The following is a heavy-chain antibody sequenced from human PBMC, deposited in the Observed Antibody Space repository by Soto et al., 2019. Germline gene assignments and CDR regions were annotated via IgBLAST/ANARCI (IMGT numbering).Heavy chain of an antibody. J-gene: IGHJ4*02. CDR2: ISGSGDST. CDR1: GFTFSNYA. Sequence: EVQLLDSGGGLVQPGGSLRLSCAASGFTFSNYAMNWVRQAPGKGLEWVSVISGSGDSTYYADSVKGRFTISRDSSKNTLYLQMNSLRAEDTAVYYCARRGPGSYFDYWGQGTLVTVSS. D-gene: IGHD2-15*01. CDR3: ARRGPGSYFDY. V-gene: IGHV3-23*01.